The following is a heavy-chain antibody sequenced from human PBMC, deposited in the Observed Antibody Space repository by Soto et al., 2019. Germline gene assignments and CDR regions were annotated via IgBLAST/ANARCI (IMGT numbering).Heavy chain of an antibody. CDR2: ISSSGSTI. D-gene: IGHD3-16*01. CDR3: ARDGGSNPLRGYYYYYYGMDV. V-gene: IGHV3-48*03. CDR1: GFTFSSYE. J-gene: IGHJ6*02. Sequence: GGSLRLSCAASGFTFSSYEMNWVRQAQGKGLEWVSYISSSGSTIYYADSVKGRFTISRDNAKNSLYLQMNSLRAEDTAVYYCARDGGSNPLRGYYYYYYGMDVWGQGTTVTVSS.